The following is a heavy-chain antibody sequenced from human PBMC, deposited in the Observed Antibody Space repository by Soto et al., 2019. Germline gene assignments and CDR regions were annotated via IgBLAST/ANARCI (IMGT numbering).Heavy chain of an antibody. CDR2: ISAYNGNT. V-gene: IGHV1-18*01. J-gene: IGHJ4*02. CDR1: GYTFTSYG. CDR3: ARDSTHCTNGVGYFDY. Sequence: ASVKVSCKASGYTFTSYGISWVRQAPGQGLEWMGWISAYNGNTNYAQKLQGRVTMTTDTSTSTAYMELRRLRSDDTAGYDCARDSTHCTNGVGYFDYWGQGTLVTVSS. D-gene: IGHD2-8*01.